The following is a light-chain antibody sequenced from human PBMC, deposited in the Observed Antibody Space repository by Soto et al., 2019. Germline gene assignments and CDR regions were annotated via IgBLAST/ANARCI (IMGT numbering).Light chain of an antibody. CDR1: QSISSY. J-gene: IGKJ3*01. V-gene: IGKV1-39*01. Sequence: DIQLTQSPSSLSASIGDRVTITCRASQSISSYLNWLQQKPGKAPKVLIYAASSLQSGVPSRFSGSGSGTEFTLTISSLQPEDFATYYCQNYNSAPFTFGPGTKVDIK. CDR3: QNYNSAPFT. CDR2: AAS.